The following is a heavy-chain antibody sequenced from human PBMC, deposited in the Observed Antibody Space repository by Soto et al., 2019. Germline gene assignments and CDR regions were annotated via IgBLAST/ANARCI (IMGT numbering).Heavy chain of an antibody. V-gene: IGHV3-74*01. CDR1: GFTLSRHW. D-gene: IGHD3-22*01. CDR2: ITSDGGSV. J-gene: IGHJ5*02. CDR3: AREARYSSGRGMDL. Sequence: EVPLVASGGGSVQPGGSLRLQCAASGFTLSRHWMYWVRQAPGKGLSWVSRITSDGGSVRYADSVKGRFTVARDNAKNTVYLEMNGLRVEDSAVYYCAREARYSSGRGMDLWGQGILVTVSS.